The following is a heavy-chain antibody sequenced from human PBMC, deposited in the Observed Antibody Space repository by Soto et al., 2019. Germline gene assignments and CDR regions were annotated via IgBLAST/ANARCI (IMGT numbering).Heavy chain of an antibody. D-gene: IGHD6-13*01. CDR1: GFTFSSYE. J-gene: IGHJ4*02. CDR3: ARESAAGTADY. CDR2: ISSSGSTI. V-gene: IGHV3-48*03. Sequence: GGSLRLSCAASGFTFSSYEMNWVRQAPGKGLEWVSYISSSGSTIYYADSVKGRFTISRDNAKNSLYLQMNSLRAEDTAVYYCARESAAGTADYWGQGTLVTVSS.